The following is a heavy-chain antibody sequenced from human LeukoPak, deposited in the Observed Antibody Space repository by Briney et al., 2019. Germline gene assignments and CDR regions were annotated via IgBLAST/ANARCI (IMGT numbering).Heavy chain of an antibody. Sequence: SVKVSCKASGYTFTSYGISWVRQAPGQGLEWMGGIIPIFGTANYAQKFQGRVTITADESTSTAYMELSSLRSEDTAVYYCARAPNCGGDCDYWGQGTLVTVSS. CDR2: IIPIFGTA. CDR1: GYTFTSYG. D-gene: IGHD2-21*01. CDR3: ARAPNCGGDCDY. V-gene: IGHV1-69*13. J-gene: IGHJ4*02.